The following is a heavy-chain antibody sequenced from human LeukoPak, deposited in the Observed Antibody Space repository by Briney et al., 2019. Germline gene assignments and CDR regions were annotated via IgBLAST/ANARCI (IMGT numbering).Heavy chain of an antibody. CDR3: AKATANSGWMRLDFDY. CDR2: MSWNSGSI. CDR1: GFTFDDYA. D-gene: IGHD6-19*01. J-gene: IGHJ4*02. V-gene: IGHV3-9*03. Sequence: GGSLRLSCAASGFTFDDYAMHWVRQAPGKGLEWVSGMSWNSGSIGYADSVKGRFTISRDNAKNSLYLQMNSLRAEDMALYYCAKATANSGWMRLDFDYWGQGTLVTVSS.